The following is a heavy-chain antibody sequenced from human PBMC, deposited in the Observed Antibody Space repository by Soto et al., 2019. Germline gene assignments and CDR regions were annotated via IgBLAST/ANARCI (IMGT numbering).Heavy chain of an antibody. V-gene: IGHV4-31*03. CDR3: ARDRRSTMVRGVISSWFDP. CDR1: GGSISSGGYY. Sequence: SETLSLTCTVSGGSISSGGYYWSWIRQHPGKGLEWIGYIYYSGSTYYNPSLKSRVTISVDTSKNQFSLKLSSVTAADTAVYYCARDRRSTMVRGVISSWFDPWGQGTLVTVSS. CDR2: IYYSGST. D-gene: IGHD3-10*01. J-gene: IGHJ5*02.